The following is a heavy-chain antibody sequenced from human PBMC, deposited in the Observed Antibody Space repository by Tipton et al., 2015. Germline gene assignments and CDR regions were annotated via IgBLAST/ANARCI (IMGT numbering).Heavy chain of an antibody. CDR1: GGSISSGKYY. CDR3: AKHVQRQIIGDAFDI. V-gene: IGHV3-23*01. CDR2: ISDNGGTT. J-gene: IGHJ3*02. Sequence: LSLTCTVSGGSISSGKYYWSWVRQAPGKGLEWVSSISDNGGTTFYADSVKGRFTISRDSSLYLQMNSLRAEDTALYYCAKHVQRQIIGDAFDIWGQGTLVTVSS.